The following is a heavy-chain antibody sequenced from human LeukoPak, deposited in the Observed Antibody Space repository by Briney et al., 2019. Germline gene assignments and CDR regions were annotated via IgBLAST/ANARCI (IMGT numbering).Heavy chain of an antibody. J-gene: IGHJ5*02. D-gene: IGHD3-10*01. CDR2: INHSGST. Sequence: PSETLSLTCAVYGGSFSGYYWSWIRQPPGKGLEWIGEINHSGSTNYNPSLKSRVTISVHTSKNQFSLKLSSVTAADTAVYYCARGRRFHYYYGSGSYRQYNWFDPWGQGTLVTVSS. V-gene: IGHV4-34*01. CDR1: GGSFSGYY. CDR3: ARGRRFHYYYGSGSYRQYNWFDP.